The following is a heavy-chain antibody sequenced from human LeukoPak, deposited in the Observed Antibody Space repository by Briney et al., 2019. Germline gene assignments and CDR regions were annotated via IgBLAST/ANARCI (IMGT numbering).Heavy chain of an antibody. J-gene: IGHJ4*02. CDR3: TTELSVTTNLQDY. D-gene: IGHD4-17*01. CDR1: GFTFSNAW. CDR2: IKSKTDGGTT. V-gene: IGHV3-15*01. Sequence: GGSLRLSCAASGFTFSNAWMSWVRQVPGKGLEWVGRIKSKTDGGTTDYAAPVKGRFTISRDDSKNTLYLQMNSLKTEDTAVYYCTTELSVTTNLQDYWGQGTLVTVSS.